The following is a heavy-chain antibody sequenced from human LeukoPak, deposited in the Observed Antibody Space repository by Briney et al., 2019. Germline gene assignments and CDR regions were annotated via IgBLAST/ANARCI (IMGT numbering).Heavy chain of an antibody. V-gene: IGHV3-30*03. CDR3: ARAQIAVAGIGFDY. J-gene: IGHJ4*02. D-gene: IGHD6-19*01. CDR1: GFTFSSYG. Sequence: GGSLRLSCAASGFTFSSYGMHWVRQAPGKGLEWVAVISYDGSNKYYADSVKGRFTISRDNSKNSLYLQMNSLRAEDTAVYYCARAQIAVAGIGFDYWGQGTLVTVSS. CDR2: ISYDGSNK.